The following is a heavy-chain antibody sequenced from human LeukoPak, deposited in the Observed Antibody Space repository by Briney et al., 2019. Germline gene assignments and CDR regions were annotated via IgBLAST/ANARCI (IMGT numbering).Heavy chain of an antibody. V-gene: IGHV3-23*01. D-gene: IGHD3-3*01. J-gene: IGHJ4*02. Sequence: GGSLRLSCAASGFMFSSFAMNWVRQAPGKGLEWVSGISDSGGSTYYADSLKGRFTISRDNPKNTPYLQMNSLRAEDTAVYYCAKGQGGWLVSYFDYWGQGSLVTVSS. CDR3: AKGQGGWLVSYFDY. CDR1: GFMFSSFA. CDR2: ISDSGGST.